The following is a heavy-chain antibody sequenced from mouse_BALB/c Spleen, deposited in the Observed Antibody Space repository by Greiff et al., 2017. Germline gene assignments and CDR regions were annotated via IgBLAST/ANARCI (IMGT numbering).Heavy chain of an antibody. CDR1: GYTFTSYY. CDR3: ARRDGLYYAMDY. V-gene: IGHV1S56*01. CDR2: IYPGNVNT. D-gene: IGHD2-3*01. Sequence: QVQLKQSGPELVKPGASVRISCKASGYTFTSYYINWVKQRPGQGLEWIGWIYPGNVNTKYNEKFKGKATLTADKSSSTAYMQLSSLTSEDSAVYFCARRDGLYYAMDYWGQGTSVTVSS. J-gene: IGHJ4*01.